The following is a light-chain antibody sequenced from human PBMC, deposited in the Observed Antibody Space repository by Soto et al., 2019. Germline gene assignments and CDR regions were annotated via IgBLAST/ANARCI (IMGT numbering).Light chain of an antibody. CDR2: GAS. J-gene: IGKJ1*01. Sequence: EIVMTQSPATLSVSPGERATLSCRAGQSVSSNLAWYQQKPGQAPRLLIYGASTRATGIPARFSGSGSGTEFTLTISSLQSEDFAVYYCQQYNNWPRTFGQGTK. CDR1: QSVSSN. CDR3: QQYNNWPRT. V-gene: IGKV3-15*01.